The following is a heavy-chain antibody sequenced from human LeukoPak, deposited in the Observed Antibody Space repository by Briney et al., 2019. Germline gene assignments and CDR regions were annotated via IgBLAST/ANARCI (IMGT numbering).Heavy chain of an antibody. CDR2: INPNSGGT. CDR3: ARQIVVVPDTDAFDI. D-gene: IGHD2-2*01. CDR1: GYTFTGYY. J-gene: IGHJ3*02. Sequence: ASVNVSCKASGYTFTGYYMHWVRQPPGQGLEWMGWINPNSGGTNYAQKFQGWVTMTRDTSISTAYMELSGLRSDDTAVYYCARQIVVVPDTDAFDIWGQGTMVTVSS. V-gene: IGHV1-2*04.